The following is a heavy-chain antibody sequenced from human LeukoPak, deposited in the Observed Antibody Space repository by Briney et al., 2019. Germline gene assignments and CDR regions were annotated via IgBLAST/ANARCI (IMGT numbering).Heavy chain of an antibody. D-gene: IGHD3-10*01. Sequence: ASVKVSCKVSGYTLTELSMHWVRQAPGKGLEWMGGFDPEDGETIYAQKFQGRVTMTEDTSTDTAYMELSSLRSEDTAVYYCETRLARFGESPLEDYWGQGTLVTVSS. CDR3: ETRLARFGESPLEDY. J-gene: IGHJ4*02. CDR1: GYTLTELS. V-gene: IGHV1-24*01. CDR2: FDPEDGET.